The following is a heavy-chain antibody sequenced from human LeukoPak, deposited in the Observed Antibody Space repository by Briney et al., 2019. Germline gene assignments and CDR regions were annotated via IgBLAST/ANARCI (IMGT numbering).Heavy chain of an antibody. D-gene: IGHD3-3*01. J-gene: IGHJ4*02. CDR2: IGGSGGST. V-gene: IGHV3-23*01. Sequence: GGSLRLSCAASGFTFSSYATSWVSQAPGKGLEWVSAIGGSGGSTYYADSVKGRFTISRDNSKNTLYLQMNSLRAEDTAVYYCAKDRDYDFWSGYQWGQGTLVTVSS. CDR1: GFTFSSYA. CDR3: AKDRDYDFWSGYQ.